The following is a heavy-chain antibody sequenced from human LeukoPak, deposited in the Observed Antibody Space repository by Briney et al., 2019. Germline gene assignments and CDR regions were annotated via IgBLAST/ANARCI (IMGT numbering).Heavy chain of an antibody. D-gene: IGHD2-8*01. CDR3: ARVRCTNGVCKYYFDY. CDR2: INPNSGGT. CDR1: GYTFTSYY. Sequence: ASVNVSCKASGYTFTSYYMHWVRQAPGQGLEWMGWINPNSGGTNYAQKFQGRVTMTRDTSISTAYMELSRLRSDDTAVYYCARVRCTNGVCKYYFDYWGQGTLVTVSS. V-gene: IGHV1-2*02. J-gene: IGHJ4*02.